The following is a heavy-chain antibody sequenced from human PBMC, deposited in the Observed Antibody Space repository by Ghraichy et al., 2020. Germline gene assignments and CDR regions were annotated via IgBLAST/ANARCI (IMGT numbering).Heavy chain of an antibody. V-gene: IGHV1-69*13. CDR3: AAPGGGLVTMVRGAPGFDY. Sequence: SVKVSCKASGGTFSSYAISWVRQAPGQGLEWMGGIIPIFGTANYAQKFQGRVTITADESTSTAYMELSSLRSEDTAVYYCAAPGGGLVTMVRGAPGFDYWGQGTLVTVSS. CDR1: GGTFSSYA. J-gene: IGHJ4*02. CDR2: IIPIFGTA. D-gene: IGHD3-10*01.